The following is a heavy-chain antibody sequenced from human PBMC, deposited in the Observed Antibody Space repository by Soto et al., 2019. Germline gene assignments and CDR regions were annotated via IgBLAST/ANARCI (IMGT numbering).Heavy chain of an antibody. J-gene: IGHJ3*02. V-gene: IGHV1-69*14. CDR1: GGTFSTSS. Sequence: QVLLVQSGAEMKKPGSSVKVSCKASGGTFSTSSINWVRQAPGQRPEWMGNILPIFGTADYAQKFQGRVTISADKSTNTAYMGPRRLITEDTGVYYLSGGQGDGCNSDAFDIWGQGTVVTVSS. CDR3: SGGQGDGCNSDAFDI. CDR2: ILPIFGTA. D-gene: IGHD4-4*01.